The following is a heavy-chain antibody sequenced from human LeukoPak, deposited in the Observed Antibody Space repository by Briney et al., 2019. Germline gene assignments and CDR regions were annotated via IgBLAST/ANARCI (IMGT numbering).Heavy chain of an antibody. J-gene: IGHJ4*02. CDR3: ARDLDSYFDTSGYYPAADY. CDR1: GFTFSTYA. CDR2: ISYDGNNK. V-gene: IGHV3-30-3*01. Sequence: GGSLRLSCAASGFTFSTYAMHWVRQAPGKGLEWVAVISYDGNNKYYADSVKGRFTISRDNSKNTLYLQMNSLRAEDTAVYYCARDLDSYFDTSGYYPAADYWGQGTLVTVSS. D-gene: IGHD3-22*01.